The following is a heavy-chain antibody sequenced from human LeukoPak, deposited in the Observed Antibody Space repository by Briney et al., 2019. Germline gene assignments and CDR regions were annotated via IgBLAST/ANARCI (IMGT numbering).Heavy chain of an antibody. V-gene: IGHV3-21*01. CDR1: GFSFSSYT. CDR2: ISSTSNHI. CDR3: VGWGGGPGGRDGYKVDY. Sequence: GGSLRLSCVASGFSFSSYTMNWVRQAPGKGLEWVSSISSTSNHIYYADSLKGRFTISRENAKNSLYLQVNSLRAEDRAVFYCVGWGGGPGGRDGYKVDYWGQGTLVTVSS. D-gene: IGHD5-24*01. J-gene: IGHJ4*02.